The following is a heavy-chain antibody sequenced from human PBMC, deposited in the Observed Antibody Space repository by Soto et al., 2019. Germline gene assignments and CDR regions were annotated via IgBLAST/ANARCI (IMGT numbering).Heavy chain of an antibody. V-gene: IGHV4-34*01. J-gene: IGHJ5*02. D-gene: IGHD2-21*02. CDR2: INHSGST. Sequence: SETLSLTCAVYGGSFSGYYWSWIRPPPGKGLEWIGEINHSGSTKYSPSLKSRVTVSVDTSKNQFSLKLTSVTAADTAVYYCAKVIGVDNIHWFDPWGQGTLVTVSS. CDR3: AKVIGVDNIHWFDP. CDR1: GGSFSGYY.